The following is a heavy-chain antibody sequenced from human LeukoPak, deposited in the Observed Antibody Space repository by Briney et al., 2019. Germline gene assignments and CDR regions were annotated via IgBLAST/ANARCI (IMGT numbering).Heavy chain of an antibody. CDR1: GGSFSGYY. D-gene: IGHD2-8*01. CDR2: INHSGST. V-gene: IGHV4-34*01. Sequence: SETLSLTCAVYGGSFSGYYWSWIRQPPGKGLEWIGEINHSGSTNYNPSLKTRVTISVDTSKNQFSLKLTSVTAADTAVYYCAREAGLIYFYYIDVWGKGTTVTVSS. CDR3: AREAGLIYFYYIDV. J-gene: IGHJ6*03.